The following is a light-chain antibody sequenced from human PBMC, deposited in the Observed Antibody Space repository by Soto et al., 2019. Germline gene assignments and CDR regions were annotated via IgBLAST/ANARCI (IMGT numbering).Light chain of an antibody. CDR2: VAS. V-gene: IGKV1-12*01. CDR1: QRISIS. Sequence: IAMTQTPSSVSASIGDSVTITCRASQRISISVAWYQQKPGSAPDLLIYVASTLETGVPSRFSGTGSGTLFTLTIDNLQPEDSATYYCLQANTYPNTFGQGTRLEIK. CDR3: LQANTYPNT. J-gene: IGKJ2*01.